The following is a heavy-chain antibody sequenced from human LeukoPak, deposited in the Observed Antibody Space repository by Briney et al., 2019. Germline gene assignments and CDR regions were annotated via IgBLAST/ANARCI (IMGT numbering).Heavy chain of an antibody. Sequence: AGGSLRLSCSASGFTFSSYAMHWVRQAPGKGLEFVSAISPNGGSTYYADSVKGRFTISRDNSKNTLYLQMSSLRDEDTAVYYCARDLSIAVSGTVGWGQGTLVTVSS. CDR1: GFTFSSYA. D-gene: IGHD6-19*01. CDR2: ISPNGGST. V-gene: IGHV3-64D*08. J-gene: IGHJ4*02. CDR3: ARDLSIAVSGTVG.